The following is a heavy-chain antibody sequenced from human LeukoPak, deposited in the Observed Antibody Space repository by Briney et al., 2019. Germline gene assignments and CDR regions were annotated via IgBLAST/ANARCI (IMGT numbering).Heavy chain of an antibody. CDR3: ARDRLKLVAATQGPDAFYI. CDR1: GGSVSTSNYY. D-gene: IGHD2-15*01. V-gene: IGHV4-39*02. J-gene: IGHJ3*02. CDR2: IYYSGTT. Sequence: PSETLSLTCTVSGGSVSTSNYYRGSIRQPPGKGLEWIGRIYYSGTTYSNPSLKGRVTISLDTSKNQFSLKLSSVIAADTAVYYCARDRLKLVAATQGPDAFYIWGQGTMVTVFS.